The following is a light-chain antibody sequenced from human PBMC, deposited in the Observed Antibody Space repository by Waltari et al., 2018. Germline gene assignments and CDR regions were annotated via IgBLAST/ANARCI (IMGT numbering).Light chain of an antibody. J-gene: IGKJ2*01. CDR3: QQHGYSPLYA. CDR1: QSVRSEY. Sequence: EIVMTQSPGTLSLSPGERATLSCRASQSVRSEYLSGYQQKPGQAPRLLIYGGSNRAAGIPDRFSGSGSGTDFTLTISRLEPEDFAVYYCQQHGYSPLYAFGQGTKLEIK. V-gene: IGKV3-20*01. CDR2: GGS.